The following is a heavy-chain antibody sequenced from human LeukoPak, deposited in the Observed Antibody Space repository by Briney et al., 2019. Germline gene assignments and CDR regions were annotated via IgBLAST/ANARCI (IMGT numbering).Heavy chain of an antibody. CDR1: GGSFSGYY. CDR2: IYSSGST. Sequence: NPSETLSLTCAVYGGSFSGYYWNWIRQPAGKGLEWIGRIYSSGSTNYNPSLKSRVTISVDTSKDQFSLKLSSVTAADTAVYYCARYEAVAGVFDYWGQGTLVTVSS. V-gene: IGHV4-59*10. J-gene: IGHJ4*02. CDR3: ARYEAVAGVFDY. D-gene: IGHD6-19*01.